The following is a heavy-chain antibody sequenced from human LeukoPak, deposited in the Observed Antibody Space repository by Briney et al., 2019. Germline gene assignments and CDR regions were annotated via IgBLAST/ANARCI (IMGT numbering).Heavy chain of an antibody. CDR2: IYTSGST. Sequence: PSETLSLTCTVSGGSISSGSYYWSWSRQPAGKGLEWIGRIYTSGSTNYNPSLKSRVTISVDTSKNQFSLKLSSVTAADTAVYYCAREEYSSGRDYWGQGTLVTVSS. J-gene: IGHJ4*02. V-gene: IGHV4-61*02. CDR1: GGSISSGSYY. D-gene: IGHD6-19*01. CDR3: AREEYSSGRDY.